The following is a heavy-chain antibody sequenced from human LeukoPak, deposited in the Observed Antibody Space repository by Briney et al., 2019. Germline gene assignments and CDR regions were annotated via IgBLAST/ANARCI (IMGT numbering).Heavy chain of an antibody. CDR3: ARDRRRRSSGVGNLAYYFDY. J-gene: IGHJ4*02. CDR1: GGSISSSNYY. CDR2: IYYSGST. Sequence: PSETLSLTCTVSGGSISSSNYYWGWIRQPPGKGLEWIGSIYYSGSTYYNPSLKSRVTISVDTSKNQFSLKLTSATAADTAVYYCARDRRRRSSGVGNLAYYFDYWGQGTLVTVSS. V-gene: IGHV4-39*07. D-gene: IGHD3-10*01.